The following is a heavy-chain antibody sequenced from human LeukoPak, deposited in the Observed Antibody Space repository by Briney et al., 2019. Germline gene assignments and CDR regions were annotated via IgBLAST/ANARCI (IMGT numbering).Heavy chain of an antibody. CDR1: GYTFTGYY. V-gene: IGHV1-2*02. J-gene: IGHJ5*02. Sequence: ASVKVSCKASGYTFTGYYMHWVRQAPGQGLEWMGWINPNSGGTNYAQKFQGRVTMTRDTSISTAYMELSRLRSDDTAVYYCAREDDFYSPFDPWGQGTLVTVSS. CDR2: INPNSGGT. CDR3: AREDDFYSPFDP. D-gene: IGHD2-21*01.